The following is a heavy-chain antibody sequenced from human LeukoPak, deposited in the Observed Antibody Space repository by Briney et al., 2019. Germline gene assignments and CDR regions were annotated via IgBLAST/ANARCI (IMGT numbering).Heavy chain of an antibody. J-gene: IGHJ4*02. V-gene: IGHV3-30*04. Sequence: GGSLRLSCAASGFTFSSYAMHWVRQAPGKGLEWVAVISYDGSNKYYADSVKGRFTISRDNSKNTLYLQMNSLRAEDTAVYYCARVGRDLMEKFDYWGQGTLVTVSS. CDR2: ISYDGSNK. CDR1: GFTFSSYA. CDR3: ARVGRDLMEKFDY. D-gene: IGHD1-1*01.